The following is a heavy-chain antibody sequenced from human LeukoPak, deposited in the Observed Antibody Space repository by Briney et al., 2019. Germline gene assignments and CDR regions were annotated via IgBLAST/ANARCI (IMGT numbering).Heavy chain of an antibody. J-gene: IGHJ4*02. D-gene: IGHD6-13*01. CDR2: ISSSSSTI. Sequence: GGSLRLSCAASGFTFSGYSMNWVRQAPGKGLEWVSYISSSSSTIYYADSVKGRFTISRDNAKNSLYLQMNSLRAEDTAVYYCARERGSSWYYVGGLDYWGQGTLVTVSS. CDR1: GFTFSGYS. CDR3: ARERGSSWYYVGGLDY. V-gene: IGHV3-48*04.